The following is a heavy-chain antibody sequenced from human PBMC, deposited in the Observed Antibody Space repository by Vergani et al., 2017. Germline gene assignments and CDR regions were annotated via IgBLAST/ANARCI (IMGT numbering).Heavy chain of an antibody. D-gene: IGHD3-22*01. CDR1: GFTFCSYS. Sequence: EVQLVESGGGLVKPGGSLRLSCAASGFTFCSYSMNWVRQAPGKGLEWVSSISSSSSYIYYADSVKGRFTISRDNAKNSLYLQMNSLRAEDTAVYYCARIGSSGYYYGWGQGTLVTVSS. CDR2: ISSSSSYI. J-gene: IGHJ4*02. V-gene: IGHV3-21*01. CDR3: ARIGSSGYYYG.